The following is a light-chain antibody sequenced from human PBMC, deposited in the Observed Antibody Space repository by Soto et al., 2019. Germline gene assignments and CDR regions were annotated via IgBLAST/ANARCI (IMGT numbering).Light chain of an antibody. Sequence: QSVLTQPASVSGSPGQTITISCTGTRTDIGGYNLVSWYQQHPGKAPKLLIYEVSNRPSGISHRFSGSKSGNTASLTISGLQAEDEADYYCSSYTTSSTLFGGGTKVTVL. J-gene: IGLJ2*01. CDR3: SSYTTSSTL. V-gene: IGLV2-14*01. CDR2: EVS. CDR1: RTDIGGYNL.